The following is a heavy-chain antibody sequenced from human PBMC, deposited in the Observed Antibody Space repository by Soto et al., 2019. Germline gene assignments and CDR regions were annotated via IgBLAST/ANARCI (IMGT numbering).Heavy chain of an antibody. J-gene: IGHJ5*02. CDR1: GGSISSYY. V-gene: IGHV4-59*01. Sequence: AETLSLTCTVSGGSISSYYWSWIRQPPGKGLEWVGYIYYSGSTNYNASLKSRGTISVDTSKKQFSLKLSSVTAADTAVYYCASGASHNCFDPWGQGTLVTVSS. CDR2: IYYSGST. CDR3: ASGASHNCFDP. D-gene: IGHD2-15*01.